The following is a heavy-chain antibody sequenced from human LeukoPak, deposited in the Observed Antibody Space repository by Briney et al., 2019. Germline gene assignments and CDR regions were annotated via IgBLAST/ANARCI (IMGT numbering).Heavy chain of an antibody. J-gene: IGHJ4*02. V-gene: IGHV3-7*03. CDR3: ARDLGYCTNGVCHTRFDY. Sequence: GALILSCAASGFTFSSYWMNWARQAPGKGLEWVASINHNGNVNYYVDSVKGRFTISRDNAKNSLYLQMSNLRAEDTAVYFCARDLGYCTNGVCHTRFDYWGQGTLVAVSS. CDR1: GFTFSSYW. CDR2: INHNGNVN. D-gene: IGHD2-8*01.